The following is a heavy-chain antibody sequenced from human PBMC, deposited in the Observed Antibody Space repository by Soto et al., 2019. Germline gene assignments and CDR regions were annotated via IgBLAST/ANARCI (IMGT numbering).Heavy chain of an antibody. CDR1: GYTFTSYY. CDR3: ARDNSDIVVVVAVHGMDV. V-gene: IGHV1-46*01. D-gene: IGHD2-15*01. Sequence: ASVKVSCKASGYTFTSYYMHWVRQAPGQGLEWMGIINPSGGSTSYAQKFQGRVTMTRDTSTSTVYVELSSLRSEDTAVYYCARDNSDIVVVVAVHGMDVWGQGTTVTVSS. J-gene: IGHJ6*02. CDR2: INPSGGST.